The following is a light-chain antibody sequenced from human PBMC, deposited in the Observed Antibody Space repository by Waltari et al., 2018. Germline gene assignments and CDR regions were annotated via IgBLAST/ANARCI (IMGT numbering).Light chain of an antibody. CDR3: QQCNSWPLWT. CDR1: QSVSSY. J-gene: IGKJ1*01. V-gene: IGKV3-11*01. Sequence: EIVLTQSPATLSLSPGERATLSCRASQSVSSYLAWYQQKPGQAPRLLIYDASNRATGIPARFSGSGSGTEFTLTISSREPEDFAIYYCQQCNSWPLWTFGPGTKVEIK. CDR2: DAS.